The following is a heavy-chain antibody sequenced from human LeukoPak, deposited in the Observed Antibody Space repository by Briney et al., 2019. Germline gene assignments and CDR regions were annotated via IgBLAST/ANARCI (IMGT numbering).Heavy chain of an antibody. CDR2: ITSDGSDT. D-gene: IGHD3-10*01. V-gene: IGHV3-74*01. CDR1: GFTFSAYW. CDR3: ARGGITYDY. Sequence: PGGSLRLSCAASGFTFSAYWMHWVRQAPGKGLVWVSRITSDGSDTTYADSVKGRFTVSRDNANNTLYLQMNSLRAEDTAVYYCARGGITYDYWGQGTLVTVSS. J-gene: IGHJ4*02.